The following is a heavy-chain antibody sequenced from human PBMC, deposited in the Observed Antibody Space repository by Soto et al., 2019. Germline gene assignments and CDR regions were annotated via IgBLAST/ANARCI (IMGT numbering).Heavy chain of an antibody. V-gene: IGHV4-59*01. CDR2: IFYSGRT. D-gene: IGHD3-22*01. CDR3: ARDTYYVDSGNWDDVFDS. CDR1: GGSISNYY. Sequence: QVQLQESGPGLVKPSETLSLTCTVSGGSISNYYWSWIRQPPGKGLEWIGYIFYSGRTNYNPSLKRRVSISVGTSKNQFSLKLSSLTTEDTAVYYCARDTYYVDSGNWDDVFDSWGQGTMVTVSS. J-gene: IGHJ3*02.